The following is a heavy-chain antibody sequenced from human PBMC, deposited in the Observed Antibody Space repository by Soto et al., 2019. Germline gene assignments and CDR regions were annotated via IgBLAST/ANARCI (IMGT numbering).Heavy chain of an antibody. CDR2: FYYSGSP. Sequence: QVQLQESGPGLVKPSETLSLTCTVSGDSIRSSSHYWAWNRQPPGKGLEWIGGFYYSGSPYYNPSLKSRVTMSVETSENQFSLNLSSVTAADTAVYYCYINGYWGQGTLVTVSS. D-gene: IGHD2-8*01. J-gene: IGHJ4*02. CDR3: YINGY. CDR1: GDSIRSSSHY. V-gene: IGHV4-39*01.